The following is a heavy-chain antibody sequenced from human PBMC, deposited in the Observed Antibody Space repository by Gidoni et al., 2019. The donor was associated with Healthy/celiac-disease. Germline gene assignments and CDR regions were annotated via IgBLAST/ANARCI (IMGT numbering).Heavy chain of an antibody. V-gene: IGHV5-51*01. CDR2: IYPGDSDT. J-gene: IGHJ4*02. D-gene: IGHD5-12*01. CDR1: GYSFPRYW. Sequence: EVQLVQSGAAVNKPGESLKIACKGSGYSFPRYWIGWVRQMPGKVLEWMGIIYPGDSDTRYSPSFQGEVTISADKSISTAYLQWSSLKASDTAMYYCARHRGGDYSGYDLIDYWGQGTLVTVSS. CDR3: ARHRGGDYSGYDLIDY.